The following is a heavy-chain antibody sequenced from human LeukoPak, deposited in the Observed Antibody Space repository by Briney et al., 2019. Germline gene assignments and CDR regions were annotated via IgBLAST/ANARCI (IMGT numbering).Heavy chain of an antibody. CDR3: AKTSLSDPSSYYYYMDV. CDR2: IRFDGTSE. CDR1: GFTFSNFG. D-gene: IGHD3-3*01. V-gene: IGHV3-30*02. J-gene: IGHJ6*03. Sequence: GGSLRLSCAASGFTFSNFGMHWVRQAPGKGLEWVAFIRFDGTSEFYADSVKARFTISRDNSQNTVSLQLNNLRIEDTALYYCAKTSLSDPSSYYYYMDVWGKGTTVTVSS.